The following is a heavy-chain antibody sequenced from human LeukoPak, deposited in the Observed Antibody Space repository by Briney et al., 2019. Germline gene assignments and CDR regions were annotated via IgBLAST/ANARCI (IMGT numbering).Heavy chain of an antibody. V-gene: IGHV3-30*02. CDR1: GFTFNSYD. J-gene: IGHJ4*02. CDR2: IRYDGNIK. CDR3: AKGRYYDSSGYPIDF. D-gene: IGHD3-22*01. Sequence: PGGSLRLSCAASGFTFNSYDMHWVRQAPGKGLEWVASIRYDGNIKYFADSVKGRFTISRDTSKNTLYLQMNSLRAEDTAVYYCAKGRYYDSSGYPIDFWGQGTLVTVSS.